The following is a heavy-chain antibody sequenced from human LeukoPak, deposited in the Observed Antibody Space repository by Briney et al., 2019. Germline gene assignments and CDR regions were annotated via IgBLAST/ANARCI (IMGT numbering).Heavy chain of an antibody. J-gene: IGHJ3*01. CDR3: AKGRSGSEFGAFHL. D-gene: IGHD3-3*01. CDR1: GFTFGDYA. V-gene: IGHV3-9*03. CDR2: ITWNSGTI. Sequence: SLRLSCAASGFTFGDYAMHWVRQAPGKGLEGVSGITWNSGTIGYADSVKGRFTISRDNAKNSLYLQMNSLRAEDMALYYCAKGRSGSEFGAFHLWGQGTMVSVSS.